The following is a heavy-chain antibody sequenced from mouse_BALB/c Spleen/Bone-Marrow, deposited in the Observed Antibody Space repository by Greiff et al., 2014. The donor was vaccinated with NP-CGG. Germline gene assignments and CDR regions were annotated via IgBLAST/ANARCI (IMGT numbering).Heavy chain of an antibody. V-gene: IGHV1S137*01. J-gene: IGHJ4*01. Sequence: VQLQESGAELVRPGVSVKISCKGSGYTFTDYAMHWVKQSHAKSLEWIGVICTYYGDASYNQKFKGKATMTVDKSSSTAYMELARLTSEDSAIYYCARRGGFYAIDYWGQGTSVTVSS. CDR1: GYTFTDYA. CDR3: ARRGGFYAIDY. CDR2: ICTYYGDA.